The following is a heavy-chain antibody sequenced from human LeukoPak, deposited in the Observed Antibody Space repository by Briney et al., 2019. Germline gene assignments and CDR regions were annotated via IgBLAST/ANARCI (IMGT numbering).Heavy chain of an antibody. Sequence: ASVKVSCKASGYSFINYDINWVRQATGQGLEWMGWMNPNSGNTGYAQKFQGRVTMTRDTSISTAYMELSSLRSEDTAVYFCARAPPCTTTTCYKYSFDIWGQGTMVTVSS. CDR3: ARAPPCTTTTCYKYSFDI. CDR1: GYSFINYD. CDR2: MNPNSGNT. J-gene: IGHJ3*02. D-gene: IGHD2-2*02. V-gene: IGHV1-8*01.